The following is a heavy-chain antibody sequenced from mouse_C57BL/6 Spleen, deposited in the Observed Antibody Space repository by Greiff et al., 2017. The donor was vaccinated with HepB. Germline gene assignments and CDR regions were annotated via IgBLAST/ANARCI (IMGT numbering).Heavy chain of an antibody. CDR1: GYTFTSYT. V-gene: IGHV1-4*01. D-gene: IGHD3-1*01. CDR2: INPSSGYT. J-gene: IGHJ2*01. Sequence: VQGVESGAELARPGASVKMSCKASGYTFTSYTMHWVKQRPGQGLEWIGYINPSSGYTKYNQKFKDKATLTADKSSSTAYMQLSSLTSEDSAVYYCARDSSGDYWGQGTTLTVSS. CDR3: ARDSSGDY.